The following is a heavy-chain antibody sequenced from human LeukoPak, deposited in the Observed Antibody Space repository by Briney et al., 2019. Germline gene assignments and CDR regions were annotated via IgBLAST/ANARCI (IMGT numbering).Heavy chain of an antibody. Sequence: SETLSLTCAVYGGSFSGYYWSWIRQPPGKGLEWIGEINHSGSTNYNPSLKSRVTISVDTSRNQFSLKLSSVTGADTAVYYCARQGYIWSGYPNWFDPWGQGTLVTVSS. V-gene: IGHV4-34*01. J-gene: IGHJ5*02. D-gene: IGHD3-3*01. CDR3: ARQGYIWSGYPNWFDP. CDR1: GGSFSGYY. CDR2: INHSGST.